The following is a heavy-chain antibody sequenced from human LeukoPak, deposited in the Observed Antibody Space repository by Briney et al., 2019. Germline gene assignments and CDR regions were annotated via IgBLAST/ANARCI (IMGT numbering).Heavy chain of an antibody. D-gene: IGHD4-17*01. J-gene: IGHJ4*02. CDR2: ISSGGSTI. CDR3: ARERLPFGDYDPFDY. V-gene: IGHV3-11*01. CDR1: GFTFSDYY. Sequence: PGGSLRLSCAASGFTFSDYYMSWIRQAPGKGLEWVSYISSGGSTIYYADSVKGRFTISRDNAKNSLYLQMNSLRAEDTAVYYCARERLPFGDYDPFDYWGQGTMVTVSS.